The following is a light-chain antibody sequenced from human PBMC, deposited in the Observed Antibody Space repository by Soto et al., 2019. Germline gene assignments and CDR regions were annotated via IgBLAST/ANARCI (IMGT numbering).Light chain of an antibody. CDR2: GAS. J-gene: IGKJ1*01. CDR1: QSVSSK. CDR3: QQYHSWLWT. V-gene: IGKV3-15*01. Sequence: IVVSESPGTLSMSKGEGATLSCRASQSVSSKLAWYQQKPGQAPRLLIYGASTRATGIPARFSGSGSGTEFTLIISSLQSEDSAVYYCQQYHSWLWTFGQGTKVDI.